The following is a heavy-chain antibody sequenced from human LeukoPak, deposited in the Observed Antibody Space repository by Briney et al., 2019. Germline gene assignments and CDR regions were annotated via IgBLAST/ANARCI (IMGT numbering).Heavy chain of an antibody. Sequence: GGSLRLSCAASGFTVSSNYMSWVRQAPGKGLEWVSAIYSGGSTYYEDSVKGRFTISRDNSENTMYLQMNSLRAEDTAVYYCAGKWLNYWGQGTLVTVSS. CDR1: GFTVSSNY. D-gene: IGHD3-22*01. CDR3: AGKWLNY. V-gene: IGHV3-66*01. CDR2: IYSGGST. J-gene: IGHJ4*02.